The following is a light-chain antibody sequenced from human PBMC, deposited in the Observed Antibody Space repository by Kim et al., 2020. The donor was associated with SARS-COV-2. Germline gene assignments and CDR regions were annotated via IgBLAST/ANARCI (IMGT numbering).Light chain of an antibody. V-gene: IGKV3-11*01. Sequence: PGERAILSCRASQSVSSYLAWYQQKPGQAPRLLIYDASNRATGIPARFSGSGSGTDFTLTISSLEPEDFAVYYCQQRSNWPRGFTFGPGTKVDIK. CDR2: DAS. CDR1: QSVSSY. CDR3: QQRSNWPRGFT. J-gene: IGKJ3*01.